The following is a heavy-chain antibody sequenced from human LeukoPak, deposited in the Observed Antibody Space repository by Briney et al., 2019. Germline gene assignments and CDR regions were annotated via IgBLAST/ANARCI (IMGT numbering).Heavy chain of an antibody. CDR1: GFTFSSYG. CDR3: AKYARGYSYGFDYFDY. CDR2: ISYDGSNK. J-gene: IGHJ4*02. V-gene: IGHV3-30*18. Sequence: GGSLRLSCAASGFTFSSYGMHWVRQAPGKGLEWVAVISYDGSNKYYADSVKGRFTISRDNSKNTLYLQMNSLRAEDTAVYYCAKYARGYSYGFDYFDYWGQGTLVTVSS. D-gene: IGHD5-18*01.